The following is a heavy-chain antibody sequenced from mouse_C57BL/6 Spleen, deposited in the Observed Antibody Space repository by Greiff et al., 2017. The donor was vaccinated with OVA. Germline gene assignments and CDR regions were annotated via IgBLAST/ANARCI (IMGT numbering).Heavy chain of an antibody. V-gene: IGHV1-80*01. CDR2: IYPGDGDT. CDR1: GYAFSSYW. Sequence: VQLQQSGAELVKPGASVKISCKASGYAFSSYWMNWVKQRPGKGLEWIGQIYPGDGDTNYNGKFKGKATLTADKSSSTAYMQLSSLTSEDSAVYFCARERDYGNYDFDVWGTGTTVTVSS. CDR3: ARERDYGNYDFDV. D-gene: IGHD2-1*01. J-gene: IGHJ1*03.